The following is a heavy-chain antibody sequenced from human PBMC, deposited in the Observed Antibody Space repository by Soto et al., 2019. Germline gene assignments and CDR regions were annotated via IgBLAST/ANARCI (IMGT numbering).Heavy chain of an antibody. D-gene: IGHD2-15*01. CDR2: LYYTGST. V-gene: IGHV4-39*01. J-gene: IGHJ5*02. CDR1: GDSISSVAHY. CDR3: ARHSTNKGCYYGWFDP. Sequence: PSETLSLTCSVSGDSISSVAHYWAWIRQPPGKGLEWIGSLYYTGSTYYNPSLKSRAAISIDTSKNQFSLNLRSTTAADTAVYYCARHSTNKGCYYGWFDPWSHGSLVTVSA.